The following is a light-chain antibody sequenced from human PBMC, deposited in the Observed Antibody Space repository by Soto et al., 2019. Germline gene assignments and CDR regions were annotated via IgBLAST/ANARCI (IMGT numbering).Light chain of an antibody. CDR2: DTN. V-gene: IGLV7-46*01. J-gene: IGLJ1*01. CDR3: LLFHSGAYV. CDR1: TGAVTTGHF. Sequence: QAVVTQEPSVTVAPGGTVTLTCGSSTGAVTTGHFSYWFQQKPGQAPRTLIYDTNYKHSWTPDRFSGSLLGGQAALTLSGAQPEDEAEYYCLLFHSGAYVFGTGTKLTVL.